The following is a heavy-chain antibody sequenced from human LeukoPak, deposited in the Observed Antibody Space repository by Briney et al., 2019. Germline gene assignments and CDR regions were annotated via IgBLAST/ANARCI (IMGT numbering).Heavy chain of an antibody. CDR1: GFTFSNHA. D-gene: IGHD2-21*02. V-gene: IGHV3-23*01. CDR3: AKGMGAHCDGGCHSRILDH. CDR2: ISGDGGAT. J-gene: IGHJ4*02. Sequence: GGSLRLSCVTSGFTFSNHAMTWVRQAPGKGLEWVAIISGDGGATVYPDSVKGRSTISRDSSKSTVFLQMNSLRDDDTAVYYCAKGMGAHCDGGCHSRILDHWGQGTLVTVSS.